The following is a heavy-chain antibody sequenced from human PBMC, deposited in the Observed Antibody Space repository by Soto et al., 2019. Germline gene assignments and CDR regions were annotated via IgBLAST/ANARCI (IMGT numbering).Heavy chain of an antibody. Sequence: GESLKISCKGSGYSFTSYWIGWVRQMPGKGLEWMGIIYPGDSDTRYSPSFQGQVTISADKSISTAYLQWSSLKASDTAMYYCAIHGGMVRGVLITTYIDYWGQGTPVTVSA. D-gene: IGHD3-10*01. CDR1: GYSFTSYW. J-gene: IGHJ4*02. V-gene: IGHV5-51*01. CDR2: IYPGDSDT. CDR3: AIHGGMVRGVLITTYIDY.